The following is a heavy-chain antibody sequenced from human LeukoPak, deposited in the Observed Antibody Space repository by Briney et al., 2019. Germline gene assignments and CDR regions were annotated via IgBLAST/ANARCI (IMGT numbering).Heavy chain of an antibody. CDR1: GFTFSSYG. J-gene: IGHJ4*02. Sequence: GGSLRLSCAASGFTFSSYGMSWVRQAPGKGLEWVSAISGSGGSTYYADSVKGRFTISRDNSKNTLYLQMNSLRAEDTAVYYCARFQPYYDILTGYYPEYYFDYWGQGTLVTVSS. CDR2: ISGSGGST. CDR3: ARFQPYYDILTGYYPEYYFDY. D-gene: IGHD3-9*01. V-gene: IGHV3-23*01.